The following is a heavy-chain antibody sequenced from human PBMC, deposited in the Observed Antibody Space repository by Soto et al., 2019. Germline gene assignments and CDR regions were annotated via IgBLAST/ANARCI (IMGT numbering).Heavy chain of an antibody. Sequence: QLQLQESGPGLVKPSETLSLTCTVSGDSISSSSYYWGWIRQPPGKGLQWIGSFMYSGFTYYNPSLKSRVTISVDTSKKQFSLKLTSVTAADTAVYYCVRQGPRAYCGGDCYGEIDYWGQGTLLTVSS. D-gene: IGHD2-21*02. V-gene: IGHV4-39*01. CDR3: VRQGPRAYCGGDCYGEIDY. CDR1: GDSISSSSYY. CDR2: FMYSGFT. J-gene: IGHJ4*02.